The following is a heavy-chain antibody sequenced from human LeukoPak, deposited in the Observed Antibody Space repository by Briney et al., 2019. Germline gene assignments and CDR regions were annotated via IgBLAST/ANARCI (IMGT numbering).Heavy chain of an antibody. CDR3: VRENGAGGNFDY. Sequence: NTSETLSLTCTVSGYSINSAFYWGWIRVPPGKGLEWIGSVFHRGTTYYNSSLKSRVNISIDTSKNQFSLKLNSLTAEDTAMYYCVRENGAGGNFDYWGQGTLVTVSS. V-gene: IGHV4-38-2*02. CDR2: VFHRGTT. D-gene: IGHD3-16*01. CDR1: GYSINSAFY. J-gene: IGHJ4*02.